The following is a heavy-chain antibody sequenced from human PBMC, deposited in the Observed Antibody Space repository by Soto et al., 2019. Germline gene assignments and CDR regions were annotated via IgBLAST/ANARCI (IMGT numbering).Heavy chain of an antibody. J-gene: IGHJ4*02. D-gene: IGHD6-19*01. Sequence: SQTLSLTCAISGDSVSSNSSAWNWIRHSPSRGLEWLGRTYYRSKWYNDYAVSVKSRITINPDTSKNQFSLQLNSVTPEDTAVYYSARDVRSGSYPAYYFEYWGKGTRVTVSS. CDR3: ARDVRSGSYPAYYFEY. CDR2: TYYRSKWYN. V-gene: IGHV6-1*01. CDR1: GDSVSSNSSA.